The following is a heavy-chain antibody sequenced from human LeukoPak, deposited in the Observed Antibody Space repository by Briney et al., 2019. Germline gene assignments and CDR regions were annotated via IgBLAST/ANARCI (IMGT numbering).Heavy chain of an antibody. J-gene: IGHJ4*02. CDR1: GGSISSYY. Sequence: SETLSLTCTVSGGSISSYYWSWIRQPPGKGLEWIGYIYYSGSTNYSPSLKSRVTISVDTSKNQFSLKLSSVTAADTAVYYCARGGDGYDRDIDYWGQGTLVTVSS. D-gene: IGHD5-12*01. CDR3: ARGGDGYDRDIDY. CDR2: IYYSGST. V-gene: IGHV4-59*01.